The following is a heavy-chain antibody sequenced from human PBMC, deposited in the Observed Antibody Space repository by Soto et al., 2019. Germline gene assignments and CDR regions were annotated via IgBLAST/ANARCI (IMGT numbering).Heavy chain of an antibody. Sequence: QVQLMQSGAEVKKPGASVKVSCKASGYTFTGQYIHWVRQAPGQGLEWMGWIHPNSGGTHYAQKFQGSVPMTRDTSISTAYMELRRLRSDDTSVYYCARDGEYSSSSGLLAYWGQGTLVTVSS. CDR3: ARDGEYSSSSGLLAY. CDR1: GYTFTGQY. V-gene: IGHV1-2*02. CDR2: IHPNSGGT. D-gene: IGHD6-6*01. J-gene: IGHJ4*02.